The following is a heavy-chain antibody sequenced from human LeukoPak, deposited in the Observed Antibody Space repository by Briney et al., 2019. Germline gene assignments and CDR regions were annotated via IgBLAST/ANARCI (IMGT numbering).Heavy chain of an antibody. CDR1: GFTFSSYA. J-gene: IGHJ6*02. CDR3: AKGGYGDYPVRRYYYYGMDV. CDR2: ISGSGGST. D-gene: IGHD4-17*01. V-gene: IGHV3-23*01. Sequence: PGGSLRLSCAASGFTFSSYAMSWVRQAPGKELEWVPAISGSGGSTYYADSVKGRFTISRDNSKNTLYLQMNSLRAEDTAVYYCAKGGYGDYPVRRYYYYGMDVWGQGTTVTVSS.